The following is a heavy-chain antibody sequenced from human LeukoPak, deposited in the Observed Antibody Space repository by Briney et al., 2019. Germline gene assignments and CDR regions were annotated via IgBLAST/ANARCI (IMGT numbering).Heavy chain of an antibody. J-gene: IGHJ4*02. Sequence: GSLRLSCAASGFTFSSYWMSWVRQAPGKGLEWIGYIYYSGSTNYNPSLKSRVTISVGTSKNQFSLKLNSLTAADTAVYYCARDSEYNYGFDYWGQGTLVTVSS. CDR1: GFTFSSYW. V-gene: IGHV4-59*01. CDR2: IYYSGST. CDR3: ARDSEYNYGFDY. D-gene: IGHD5-18*01.